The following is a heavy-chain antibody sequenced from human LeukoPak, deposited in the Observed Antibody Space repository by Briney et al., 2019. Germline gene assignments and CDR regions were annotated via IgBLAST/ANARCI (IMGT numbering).Heavy chain of an antibody. J-gene: IGHJ5*02. Sequence: PGGSLRLSCAASGFTFSGYGMHWVRQAPGKGLEWVAVISYDGSNKYYADSVKGRFTISRDNSKNTLYLQMNSLRGEDTAVYYCARDQGTSTTAPKRKGRFDPWGQGTLVTVSS. CDR1: GFTFSGYG. V-gene: IGHV3-30*03. D-gene: IGHD1-1*01. CDR3: ARDQGTSTTAPKRKGRFDP. CDR2: ISYDGSNK.